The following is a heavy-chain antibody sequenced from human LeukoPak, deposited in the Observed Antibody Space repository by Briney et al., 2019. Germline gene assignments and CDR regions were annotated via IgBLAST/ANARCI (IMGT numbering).Heavy chain of an antibody. D-gene: IGHD1-26*01. V-gene: IGHV4-59*01. CDR3: ARHISSGGTYAHFDY. Sequence: KTSETLSLTCTVSGGSISSYYWSWIRQPPGKGLEWIGYIYYSGSTNYNPSLKSRVTISVDTSKNQFSLKLSSVTAADTAVYYCARHISSGGTYAHFDYWGQGTLVTVSS. CDR2: IYYSGST. CDR1: GGSISSYY. J-gene: IGHJ4*02.